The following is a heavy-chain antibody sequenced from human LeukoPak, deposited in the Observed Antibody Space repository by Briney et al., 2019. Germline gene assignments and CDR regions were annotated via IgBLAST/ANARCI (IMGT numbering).Heavy chain of an antibody. V-gene: IGHV4-61*02. J-gene: IGHJ5*02. CDR2: FYTSGTP. Sequence: SETLSLTCTVSGGSISRGSYFWSWIHQPAGKGLEWIGRFYTSGTPNYNPSLKSRVTISVDTSRNQFSLKLSSVTAADTAVYYCARALLEQQLVRGWFDPWGQGTLVTVSS. D-gene: IGHD6-13*01. CDR3: ARALLEQQLVRGWFDP. CDR1: GGSISRGSYF.